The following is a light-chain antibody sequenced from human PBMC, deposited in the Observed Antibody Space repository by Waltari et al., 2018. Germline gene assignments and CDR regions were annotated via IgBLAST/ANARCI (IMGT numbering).Light chain of an antibody. CDR1: SSNIGNNY. CDR3: VAWDSSLSAVL. J-gene: IGLJ2*01. V-gene: IGLV1-51*01. CDR2: END. Sequence: QSVLPQPPSVSAAPGQKVTILCSGSSSNIGNNYVSWYQHPPGRAPKLLIYENDKRYSGIPDRFSGSKSSTSATLGITGLQTGDEADYYCVAWDSSLSAVLFGGGTKLTVL.